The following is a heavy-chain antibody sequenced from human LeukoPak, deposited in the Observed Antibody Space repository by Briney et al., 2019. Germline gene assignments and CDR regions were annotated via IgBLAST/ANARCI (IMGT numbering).Heavy chain of an antibody. D-gene: IGHD3-10*01. CDR2: ISSRSSDT. V-gene: IGHV3-48*01. Sequence: PGGSLRLSCAASGFTFSRYSMNWVRQAPGKGLEWVSHISSRSSDTYYADSVKGRFTISRDNSKNTLYLQMNSLRAEDTAVYCCAREGPGVRGKKGAFDIWGQGTMVTVSS. J-gene: IGHJ3*02. CDR1: GFTFSRYS. CDR3: AREGPGVRGKKGAFDI.